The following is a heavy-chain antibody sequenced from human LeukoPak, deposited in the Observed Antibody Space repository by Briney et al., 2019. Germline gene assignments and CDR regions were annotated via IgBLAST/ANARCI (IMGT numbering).Heavy chain of an antibody. V-gene: IGHV1-2*04. CDR3: ARSTRQWLVPYSTNYFDY. D-gene: IGHD6-19*01. CDR2: INPNSGGT. CDR1: GYTFTGYY. J-gene: IGHJ4*02. Sequence: ASVKVSCKASGYTFTGYYMHWVRQAPGQGLEWMGWINPNSGGTNYAQKFQGWVTMTRDTPISTAYMELSRLRSDDTAVYYCARSTRQWLVPYSTNYFDYWGQGTLVTVSS.